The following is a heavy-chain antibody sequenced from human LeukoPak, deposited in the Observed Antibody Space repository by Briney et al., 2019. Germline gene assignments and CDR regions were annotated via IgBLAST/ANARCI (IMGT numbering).Heavy chain of an antibody. CDR3: ARALPYFGSGNTNWFDP. V-gene: IGHV3-30*04. CDR2: ISYDGSNK. D-gene: IGHD3-10*01. Sequence: PGRSLRLSCAASGFTFSSYAMHWVRQAPGKGLEWVAVISYDGSNKYYADSVKGRFTISRDNSKNTLYLQMNSLRAEDTALYYCARALPYFGSGNTNWFDPWGQGILVTVSS. J-gene: IGHJ5*02. CDR1: GFTFSSYA.